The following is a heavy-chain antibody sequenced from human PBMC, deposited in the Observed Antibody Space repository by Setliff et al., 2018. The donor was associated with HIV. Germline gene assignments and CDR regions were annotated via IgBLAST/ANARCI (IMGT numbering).Heavy chain of an antibody. CDR2: IWYDASQT. D-gene: IGHD3-10*01. Sequence: PGGSLRLSCAASGFTFRDYGMNWVRQAPGKGLEWVAFIWYDASQTYYEDSVKGRFTISRDNSKNTLYLQMNSLRADDTAVYYCAPPPRGGPGFSYWGQGTLVTVSS. V-gene: IGHV3-33*08. J-gene: IGHJ4*02. CDR3: APPPRGGPGFSY. CDR1: GFTFRDYG.